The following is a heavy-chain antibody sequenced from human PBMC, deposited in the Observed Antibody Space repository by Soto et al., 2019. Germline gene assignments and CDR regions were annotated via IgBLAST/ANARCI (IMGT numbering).Heavy chain of an antibody. CDR1: GGSISSSSYY. CDR3: ARGSGYSYGLGWFDP. J-gene: IGHJ5*02. D-gene: IGHD5-18*01. Sequence: SETLSLTCTVSGGSISSSSYYWGWIRQPPGKGLEWIGSIYYSGSTYYNPSLKSRVTISVDTSKNQFSLKLSSVTAADTAVYYCARGSGYSYGLGWFDPWGQGTLVTVSS. V-gene: IGHV4-39*01. CDR2: IYYSGST.